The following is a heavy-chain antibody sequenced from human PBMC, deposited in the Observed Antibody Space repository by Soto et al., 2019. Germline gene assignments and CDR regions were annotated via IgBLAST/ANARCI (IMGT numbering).Heavy chain of an antibody. V-gene: IGHV5-51*01. D-gene: IGHD4-17*01. J-gene: IGHJ6*02. CDR1: GYSFTSYW. Sequence: GESLKISCKGSGYSFTSYWIGWVRQMPGKGLEWMGIIYPGDSDTRYSPSFQGQVTISADKSISTAYLQWSSLKASDTAMYHCARRGMGDYGDPRYYYYYGMDVWGQGTTVTVSS. CDR3: ARRGMGDYGDPRYYYYYGMDV. CDR2: IYPGDSDT.